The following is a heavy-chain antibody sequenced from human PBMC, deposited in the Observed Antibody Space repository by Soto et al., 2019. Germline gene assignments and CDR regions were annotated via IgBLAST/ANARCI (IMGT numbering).Heavy chain of an antibody. CDR1: GFTFSSYG. V-gene: IGHV3-30*18. CDR3: AKDGGYSYGLGDY. D-gene: IGHD5-18*01. Sequence: VQLVESGGGVVQPGRSLRLSCAASGFTFSSYGMHWVRQAPGKGLEWVAVISYDGSNKYYADSVKGRFTISRDNSKNTLYLQMNSLRAEDTAVYYCAKDGGYSYGLGDYWGQGTLVTVSS. J-gene: IGHJ4*02. CDR2: ISYDGSNK.